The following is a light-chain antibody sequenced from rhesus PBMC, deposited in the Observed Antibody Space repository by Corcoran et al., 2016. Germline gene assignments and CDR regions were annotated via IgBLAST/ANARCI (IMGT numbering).Light chain of an antibody. CDR2: GAS. J-gene: IGKJ2*01. Sequence: QVILTQSPATLSLSPGERATLSCRASQSVSSYVAWYQQKPGQAPRLLIYGASSRATGIPDRFSGSGSGTDFTLTISSLEPEDVGVYHCYQHSSGYSFGQGTKVEIK. CDR1: QSVSSY. CDR3: YQHSSGYS. V-gene: IGKV3-10*01.